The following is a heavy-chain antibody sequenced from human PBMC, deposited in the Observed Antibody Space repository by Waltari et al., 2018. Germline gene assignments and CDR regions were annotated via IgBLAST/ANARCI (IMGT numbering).Heavy chain of an antibody. Sequence: EVQLVESGGSLVQPGGSLRLSCAASGFIFGRYEMNWLRLAQGKGLEWVSAISGSGGSTYYADSVKGRFTISRDNSKNTLYLQMNSLRAEDTAVYYCATDTGALWMDVWGQGTTVTVSS. CDR3: ATDTGALWMDV. V-gene: IGHV3-23*04. CDR2: ISGSGGST. D-gene: IGHD2-21*01. CDR1: GFIFGRYE. J-gene: IGHJ6*02.